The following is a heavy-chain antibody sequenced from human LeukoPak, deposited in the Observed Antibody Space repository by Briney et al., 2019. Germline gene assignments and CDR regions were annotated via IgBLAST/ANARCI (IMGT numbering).Heavy chain of an antibody. Sequence: PGGSLRLSCEASGFTFSSYWMHWVRQAPGKGLVWVSRINYDGSNINYADSVKGRFTISRDNAKNTLYLQMNSLGAEDTAMYYCARDGRALVPYGSWGQGTLVTVSS. J-gene: IGHJ5*02. V-gene: IGHV3-74*01. CDR2: INYDGSNI. CDR1: GFTFSSYW. D-gene: IGHD2-8*01. CDR3: ARDGRALVPYGS.